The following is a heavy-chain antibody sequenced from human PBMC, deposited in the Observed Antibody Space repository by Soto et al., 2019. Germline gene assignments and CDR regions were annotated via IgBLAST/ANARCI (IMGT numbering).Heavy chain of an antibody. CDR3: ARTLYDILTGEFDY. CDR2: ISAYNGNT. Sequence: ASVKVSCKASGYTFTSYGISWVRQAPGQGLEWMGWISAYNGNTNYAQKLQGRVTMTTDTSTSTAYMELRSLRSDDTAVYYCARTLYDILTGEFDYWGQGTLVTVYS. V-gene: IGHV1-18*01. D-gene: IGHD3-9*01. J-gene: IGHJ4*02. CDR1: GYTFTSYG.